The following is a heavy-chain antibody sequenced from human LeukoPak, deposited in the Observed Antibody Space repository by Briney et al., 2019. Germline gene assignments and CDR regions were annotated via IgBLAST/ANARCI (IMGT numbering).Heavy chain of an antibody. Sequence: SGGSLRLSCAASGFTVSSYSMNWVRQPPGKGLEWIGEINHSGSTNYNPSLKSRVTISEDTSKNQFSLKLSSVTAADTAVYYCASRSDDIREVWFDPWGQGTLVTVSS. J-gene: IGHJ5*02. D-gene: IGHD3-22*01. V-gene: IGHV4-34*01. CDR3: ASRSDDIREVWFDP. CDR1: GFTVSSYS. CDR2: INHSGST.